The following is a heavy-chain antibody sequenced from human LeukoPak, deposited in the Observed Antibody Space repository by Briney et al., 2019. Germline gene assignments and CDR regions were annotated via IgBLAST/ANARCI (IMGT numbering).Heavy chain of an antibody. CDR1: GGTFSSYA. D-gene: IGHD6-13*01. V-gene: IGHV1-69*13. CDR2: IIPIFGTA. CDR3: GTIAAAGKGYYYYYYMDV. J-gene: IGHJ6*03. Sequence: SVKVSCKASGGTFSSYAISWVRQAPGQGLEWMGGIIPIFGTANYAQKFQGRITITADESTSTAYVELSSLRSEDTAVYYCGTIAAAGKGYYYYYYMDVWGKGTTVTVSS.